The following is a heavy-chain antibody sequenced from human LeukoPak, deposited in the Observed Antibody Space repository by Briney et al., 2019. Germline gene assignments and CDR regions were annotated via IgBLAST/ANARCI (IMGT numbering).Heavy chain of an antibody. Sequence: SVKVSCKASGGIFSSYAISWVRQAPGQGLEWMGRIIPILGIANYAQKLQGRVTITADKSTSTAYMELSSLRSEDTAVYYCARDPMLSRRNCGGDCYDYWGQGTLVTVSS. CDR1: GGIFSSYA. V-gene: IGHV1-69*04. CDR2: IIPILGIA. J-gene: IGHJ4*02. D-gene: IGHD2-21*01. CDR3: ARDPMLSRRNCGGDCYDY.